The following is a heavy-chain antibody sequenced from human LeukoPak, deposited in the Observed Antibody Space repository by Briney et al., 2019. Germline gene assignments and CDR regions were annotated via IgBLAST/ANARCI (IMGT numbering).Heavy chain of an antibody. CDR1: GGSISSGSYY. Sequence: SETLSLTCTVSGGSISSGSYYWSWIRQPAGKGLEWIGRIYTSGSTNYNPSLKSRVTISVDTSKNQFSLKLSSVTAADTAVYYCARGHEGIVGATPWFDPWGQGTLVTVSS. J-gene: IGHJ5*02. V-gene: IGHV4-61*02. CDR2: IYTSGST. CDR3: ARGHEGIVGATPWFDP. D-gene: IGHD1-26*01.